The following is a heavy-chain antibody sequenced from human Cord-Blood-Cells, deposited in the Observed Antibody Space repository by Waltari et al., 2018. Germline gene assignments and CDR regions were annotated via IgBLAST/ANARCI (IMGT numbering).Heavy chain of an antibody. J-gene: IGHJ3*02. V-gene: IGHV3-43D*03. CDR2: LSWDGGST. CDR1: GFTFDDYA. CDR3: ARGGSGRDAFDI. D-gene: IGHD3-10*01. Sequence: EVQLVESGGVVVQSGGSLRLSCAASGFTFDDYALHWVRQAPGKGLSWVPFLSWDGGSTYYADSVKVRFTISRDNSKNSLYLQMNSLRAEDTALYYCARGGSGRDAFDIWGQGTMVTVSS.